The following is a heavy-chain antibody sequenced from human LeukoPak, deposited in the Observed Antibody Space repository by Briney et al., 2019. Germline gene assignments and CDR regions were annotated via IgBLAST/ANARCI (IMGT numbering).Heavy chain of an antibody. D-gene: IGHD5-12*01. CDR2: ISNNGGYT. Sequence: GGSLRLSCAASGFTFSSSAMSWVRQAPGKGLEWVSAISNNGGYTYYADSVQGRFTISRDNSKSTLCLQMNSLRAEDTAVYYCVTGGGYNGLDYWGQGALVTVSS. J-gene: IGHJ4*02. V-gene: IGHV3-23*01. CDR1: GFTFSSSA. CDR3: VTGGGYNGLDY.